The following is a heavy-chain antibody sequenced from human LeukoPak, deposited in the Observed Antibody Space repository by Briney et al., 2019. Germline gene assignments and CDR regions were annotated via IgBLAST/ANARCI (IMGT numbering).Heavy chain of an antibody. V-gene: IGHV3-74*01. Sequence: TGGSLRLSCAASGFTFSSDWMHWVRQAPGKGLVWVSRINSDGSSTNYADSVKGRFTISRDNAKNTLYLQINSLGPEDTAVYYCARDRGYQIDYWCQGTLVTVSS. CDR2: INSDGSST. D-gene: IGHD3-22*01. CDR3: ARDRGYQIDY. J-gene: IGHJ4*02. CDR1: GFTFSSDW.